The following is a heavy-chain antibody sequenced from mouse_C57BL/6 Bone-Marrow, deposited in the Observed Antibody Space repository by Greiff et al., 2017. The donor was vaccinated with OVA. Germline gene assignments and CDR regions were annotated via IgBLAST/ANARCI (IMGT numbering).Heavy chain of an antibody. D-gene: IGHD1-1*01. V-gene: IGHV1-19*01. CDR2: INPYNGGT. CDR1: GYTFTDYY. J-gene: IGHJ2*01. CDR3: ARKYYGSSPLGY. Sequence: EVQLQQSGPVLVKPGASVKMSCKASGYTFTDYYMNWVKQSHGKSLEWIGVINPYNGGTSYNQKFKGKATLTVDKSSSTAYMELNSLTSEDSAVYYCARKYYGSSPLGYWGQGTTLTVSS.